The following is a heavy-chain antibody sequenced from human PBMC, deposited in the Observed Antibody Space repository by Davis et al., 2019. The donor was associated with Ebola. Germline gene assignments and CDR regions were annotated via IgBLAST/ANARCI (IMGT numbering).Heavy chain of an antibody. Sequence: GGSLRLSCAASGFTFSSYAMSWVRQAPGKGLEWVSSISAGGGSTHYADSVKGRFTISRDNAKNSLYVQMNSLRAEDTAVYYCASSYGMDVWGKGTTVTVSS. V-gene: IGHV3-23*01. CDR1: GFTFSSYA. CDR3: ASSYGMDV. CDR2: ISAGGGST. D-gene: IGHD2-15*01. J-gene: IGHJ6*04.